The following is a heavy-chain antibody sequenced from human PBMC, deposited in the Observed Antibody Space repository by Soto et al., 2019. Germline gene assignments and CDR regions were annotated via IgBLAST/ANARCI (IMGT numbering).Heavy chain of an antibody. CDR1: GFAFSRYS. D-gene: IGHD4-17*01. J-gene: IGHJ4*02. Sequence: EVQLVESGGGLVQPGGSLRLSCAASGFAFSRYSMNWVRQAPGKGLEWVSYISSSSSTIYYADSVKGRITISRDNAKNSLYLQMNSLRAEDTAVYYCATLNDYGDYYFDYWGQETLVTVSS. CDR3: ATLNDYGDYYFDY. CDR2: ISSSSSTI. V-gene: IGHV3-48*01.